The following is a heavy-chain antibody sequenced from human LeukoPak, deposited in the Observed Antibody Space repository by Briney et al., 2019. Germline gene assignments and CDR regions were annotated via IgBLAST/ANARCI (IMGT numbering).Heavy chain of an antibody. CDR3: ARVVDHDYGDYYLDY. Sequence: PGGSLRLSCAASGFTVSSNDMSWVRQAPGKGLECISVIYSGGSTDYSDSVKGRLTISRDNSKNKLYLQMNSLRAEDTAVYYCARVVDHDYGDYYLDYWGQGTLVTVSS. V-gene: IGHV3-53*01. CDR1: GFTVSSND. J-gene: IGHJ4*02. D-gene: IGHD4-17*01. CDR2: IYSGGST.